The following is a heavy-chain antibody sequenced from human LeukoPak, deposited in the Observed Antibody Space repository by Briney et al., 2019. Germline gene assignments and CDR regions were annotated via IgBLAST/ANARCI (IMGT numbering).Heavy chain of an antibody. CDR2: ISSSGSTI. J-gene: IGHJ4*02. CDR3: ARDDYGATFDY. CDR1: GFTFSSYE. Sequence: GGSLRLSCAASGFTFSSYEMNWVRQAPGKGLEWVSYISSSGSTIYYADSVKGRFTISRDNAKNSLYLQMNSLRAEDTALYYCARDDYGATFDYWGQGTLVTVSS. D-gene: IGHD4-17*01. V-gene: IGHV3-48*03.